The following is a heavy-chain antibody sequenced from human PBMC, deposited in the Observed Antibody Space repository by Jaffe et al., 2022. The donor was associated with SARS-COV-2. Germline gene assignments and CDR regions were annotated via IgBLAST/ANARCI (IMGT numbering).Heavy chain of an antibody. J-gene: IGHJ4*02. V-gene: IGHV1-3*04. Sequence: QVHLVQSGAEVKKPGASVKVSCKTSGYTFASYDIHWVRQAPGQRLEWMGWINIGNGKTKNSQNFQGRLTITRDTSASTAYMEVSSLRVEDTALYYCARRGVYGDYDYWGQGTLVTVSS. D-gene: IGHD2-8*01. CDR1: GYTFASYD. CDR3: ARRGVYGDYDY. CDR2: INIGNGKT.